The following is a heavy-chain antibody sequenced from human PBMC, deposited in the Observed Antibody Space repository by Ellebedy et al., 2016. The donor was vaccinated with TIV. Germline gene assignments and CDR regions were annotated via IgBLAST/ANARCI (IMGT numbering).Heavy chain of an antibody. D-gene: IGHD1-26*01. CDR3: ARDGSGSYHAHFDY. Sequence: GGSLRLSCAASGFTFSSYSMNWVRQAPGKGLEWVSSISSSSSYIYYADSVKGRFTISRDNAKNSLYLQMNSLRAEDTAVYYCARDGSGSYHAHFDYWGQGTLVTVSS. V-gene: IGHV3-21*01. CDR2: ISSSSSYI. J-gene: IGHJ4*02. CDR1: GFTFSSYS.